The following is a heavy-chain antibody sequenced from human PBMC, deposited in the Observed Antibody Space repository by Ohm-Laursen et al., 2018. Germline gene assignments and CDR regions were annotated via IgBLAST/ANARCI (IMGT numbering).Heavy chain of an antibody. J-gene: IGHJ6*02. CDR3: AKGGSGYCSSTSCYEYYYGMDV. CDR1: GFTFTNYA. CDR2: ISGSGGST. D-gene: IGHD2-2*01. V-gene: IGHV3-23*01. Sequence: SLRLSCAASGFTFTNYAMNWVRQAPGKGLEWVSAISGSGGSTYYADSVKGRFTISRDNSKNTLYLQMNSLRAEDTAVYYCAKGGSGYCSSTSCYEYYYGMDVWGQGTTVTVSS.